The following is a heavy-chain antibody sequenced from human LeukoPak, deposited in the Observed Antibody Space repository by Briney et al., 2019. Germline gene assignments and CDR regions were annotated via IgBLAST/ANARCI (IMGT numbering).Heavy chain of an antibody. J-gene: IGHJ4*02. Sequence: GGSLRLSCAASGFTFSSYGMHWVRQAPGKGLEWVAVISYDGSNTYYADSVKGRFTISRDNSKNMLYLQMNSLRAEDTAVYYCAKFGVYYDSSGYFDYWGQGTLVTVSS. CDR3: AKFGVYYDSSGYFDY. CDR2: ISYDGSNT. D-gene: IGHD3-22*01. CDR1: GFTFSSYG. V-gene: IGHV3-30*18.